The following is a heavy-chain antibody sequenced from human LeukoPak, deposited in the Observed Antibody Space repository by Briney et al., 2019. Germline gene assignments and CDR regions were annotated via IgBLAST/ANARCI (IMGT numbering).Heavy chain of an antibody. CDR2: INHSGST. V-gene: IGHV4-34*01. Sequence: PSETLSLTCAVYGGSFSGYYWSWIRQPPGKGLEWIGEINHSGSTNYNPSLKSRVTISVDTSKNQFSLKLSSVTAADTAVYYCARYIHLGVLRYFDWLSHDAFDIWGQGTMVTVSS. D-gene: IGHD3-9*01. CDR3: ARYIHLGVLRYFDWLSHDAFDI. J-gene: IGHJ3*02. CDR1: GGSFSGYY.